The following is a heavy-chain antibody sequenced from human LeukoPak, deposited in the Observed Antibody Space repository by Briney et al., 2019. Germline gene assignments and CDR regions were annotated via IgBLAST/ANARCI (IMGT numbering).Heavy chain of an antibody. Sequence: GASVKVSCTASGYTFTIYAMHWVRQAPGQRLEWMGWINAGNGNTKYSQKFQGRVTITRDTSASTAYMELSSLRSEDTAVYYCARDRGTYYYDSSGYLYWGQGTLVTVSS. J-gene: IGHJ4*02. D-gene: IGHD3-22*01. CDR2: INAGNGNT. CDR3: ARDRGTYYYDSSGYLY. V-gene: IGHV1-3*01. CDR1: GYTFTIYA.